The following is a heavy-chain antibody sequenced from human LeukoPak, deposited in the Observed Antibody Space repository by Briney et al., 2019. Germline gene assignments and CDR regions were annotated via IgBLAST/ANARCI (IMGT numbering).Heavy chain of an antibody. J-gene: IGHJ4*02. D-gene: IGHD3-10*01. CDR1: GGTFSSYA. CDR3: ARSYYYGSGHFDY. Sequence: SVKVSCKASGGTFSSYAISWVRQAPGQGLEWMGRIIPIFGTANYAQKFQGRVTITTDESTSTAYMELSSLRSEDTAAYYCARSYYYGSGHFDYLGQGTLVTVSS. CDR2: IIPIFGTA. V-gene: IGHV1-69*05.